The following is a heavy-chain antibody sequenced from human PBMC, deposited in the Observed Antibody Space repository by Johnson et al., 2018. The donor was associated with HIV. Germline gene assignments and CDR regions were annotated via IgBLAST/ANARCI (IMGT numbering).Heavy chain of an antibody. CDR1: GFTFSSYA. Sequence: VQLVESGGGVVQPGGSLRLSCAVSGFTFSSYAMSWVRQAPGKGLEWVSTISGSGGSTYYADSVKGRFTISRDNSKNTLYLQMNRLRAEDTAVYYCAKVGSGYSSSSWCQGTMVTVSS. CDR2: ISGSGGST. CDR3: AKVGSGYSSSS. D-gene: IGHD6-13*01. V-gene: IGHV3-23*04. J-gene: IGHJ3*01.